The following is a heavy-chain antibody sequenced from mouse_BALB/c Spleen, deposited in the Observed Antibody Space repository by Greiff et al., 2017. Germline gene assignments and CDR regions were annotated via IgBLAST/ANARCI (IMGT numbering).Heavy chain of an antibody. V-gene: IGHV1-12*01. Sequence: QVQLQQSGAELVKPGASVKMSCKASGYTFTSYNMHWVKQTPGQGLEWIGAIYPGNGDTSYNQKFKGKATLTADKSSSTAYMQLSSLTSEDSAVYYCAREVAKAMDYWGQGTSVTVSS. J-gene: IGHJ4*01. CDR3: AREVAKAMDY. D-gene: IGHD1-1*01. CDR1: GYTFTSYN. CDR2: IYPGNGDT.